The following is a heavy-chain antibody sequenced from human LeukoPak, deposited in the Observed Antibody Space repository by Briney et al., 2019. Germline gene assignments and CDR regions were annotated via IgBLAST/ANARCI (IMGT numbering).Heavy chain of an antibody. CDR1: GFAFSIYD. D-gene: IGHD2-8*01. J-gene: IGHJ5*02. V-gene: IGHV3-13*01. Sequence: GGSLRLSCAASGFAFSIYDMHWVRQPTGKGLEWVSAIGTTDNTYYIDSVKGRFTISRENAKNSLYLQMNSLRAEDTAIYYCARVPTNGWYNWFDPWGQGTLVTVSS. CDR2: IGTTDNT. CDR3: ARVPTNGWYNWFDP.